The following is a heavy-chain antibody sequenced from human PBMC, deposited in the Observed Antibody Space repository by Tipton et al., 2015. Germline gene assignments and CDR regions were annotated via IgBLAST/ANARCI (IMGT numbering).Heavy chain of an antibody. D-gene: IGHD3-3*01. Sequence: TLSLTCTVSGVSVSITNLYWTWIRQSPGKGLEWIGHLFYNGNTNYNPSLKSRVTISVDTSENRFSLRLTSVTAADTAVYYCARHRNYALWSADPYEIDVWGQGTTVAVSS. CDR3: ARHRNYALWSADPYEIDV. CDR2: LFYNGNT. CDR1: GVSVSITNLY. V-gene: IGHV4-61*01. J-gene: IGHJ6*02.